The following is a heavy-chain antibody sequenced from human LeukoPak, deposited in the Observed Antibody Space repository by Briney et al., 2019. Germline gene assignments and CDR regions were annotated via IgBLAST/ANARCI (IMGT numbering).Heavy chain of an antibody. CDR1: GGSISSYY. Sequence: SETLSLTCTVSGGSISSYYWSWIRQPPGKGLEWIGYIYYSGSTNYNPSLKSRVTISVDTSKNQFSLKLSSVTAADTAVYYCARGKAQQLVPGGWFDPWGQGTLVTVSS. D-gene: IGHD6-13*01. V-gene: IGHV4-59*12. J-gene: IGHJ5*02. CDR3: ARGKAQQLVPGGWFDP. CDR2: IYYSGST.